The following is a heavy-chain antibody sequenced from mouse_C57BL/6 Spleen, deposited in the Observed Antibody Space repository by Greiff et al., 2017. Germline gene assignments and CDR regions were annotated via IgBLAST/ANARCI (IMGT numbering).Heavy chain of an antibody. D-gene: IGHD1-1*01. CDR1: GYTFTSYW. Sequence: VQLQQPGAELVKPGASVKLSCKASGYTFTSYWMHWVKQRPGRGLEWIGRIDPNSGGTKYNEKFKSQATLTVDKPSSTAYMQLSSLTSEDSAVYYWAREKVLFYWYFDVWGTGTTVTVSS. CDR2: IDPNSGGT. J-gene: IGHJ1*03. V-gene: IGHV1-72*01. CDR3: AREKVLFYWYFDV.